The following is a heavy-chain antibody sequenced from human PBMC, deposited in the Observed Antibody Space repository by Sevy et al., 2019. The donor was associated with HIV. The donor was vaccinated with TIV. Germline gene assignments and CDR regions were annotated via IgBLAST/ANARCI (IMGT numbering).Heavy chain of an antibody. Sequence: GESLKISCAASGFTFSSYAMSWVRQAPGKGLEWVSAISGSGGSTYYADSVKGRFTISRDNSKNTLYLQMNSLRAEDTAVYYCAKDLTMIVVQGAFDIWGQGTMVTVSS. CDR1: GFTFSSYA. CDR2: ISGSGGST. D-gene: IGHD3-22*01. J-gene: IGHJ3*02. CDR3: AKDLTMIVVQGAFDI. V-gene: IGHV3-23*01.